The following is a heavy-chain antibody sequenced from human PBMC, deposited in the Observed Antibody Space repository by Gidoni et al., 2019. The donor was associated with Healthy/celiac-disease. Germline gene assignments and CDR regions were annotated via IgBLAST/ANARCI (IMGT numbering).Heavy chain of an antibody. D-gene: IGHD6-13*01. Sequence: QVQLQQWGAGLLKPSETLSLTCAVHGGSFSGYYWSWIRQPPGKGLEWIGEINHSGSTNYNPSLKSRVTISVDTSKNQFSLKLSSVTAADTAVYYCARGTFIAARYRRAFDIWGQGTMVTVSS. V-gene: IGHV4-34*01. J-gene: IGHJ3*02. CDR2: INHSGST. CDR1: GGSFSGYY. CDR3: ARGTFIAARYRRAFDI.